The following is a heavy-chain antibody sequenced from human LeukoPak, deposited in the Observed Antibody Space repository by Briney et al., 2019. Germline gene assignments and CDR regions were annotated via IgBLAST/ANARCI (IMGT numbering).Heavy chain of an antibody. CDR1: GGSISSGDYY. J-gene: IGHJ4*02. Sequence: SQTLSLTCTVSGGSISSGDYYWSWIRQPPGKGLEWIGYIYYSGSTYYNPSLKSRVTISVDTSKNQFSLKLSSVTAADTAVYYCARTGSFLEWFGPLECFDYWGQGTLAAVSS. D-gene: IGHD3-3*01. CDR2: IYYSGST. V-gene: IGHV4-30-4*08. CDR3: ARTGSFLEWFGPLECFDY.